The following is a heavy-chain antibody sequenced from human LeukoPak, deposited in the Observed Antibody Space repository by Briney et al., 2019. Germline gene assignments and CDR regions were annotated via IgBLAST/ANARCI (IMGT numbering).Heavy chain of an antibody. Sequence: PSETLSLTCTASGGSTSSNTFYWGWIRQPPGKGLEWIGSLSYSGRTYYNPSLKSRVTMSAGTSRSLFSLKLSSVIAADTAVYFCARHLRNRMTTYFDSWGQGSLVTVSS. V-gene: IGHV4-39*01. CDR2: LSYSGRT. J-gene: IGHJ4*02. CDR3: ARHLRNRMTTYFDS. D-gene: IGHD4-17*01. CDR1: GGSTSSNTFY.